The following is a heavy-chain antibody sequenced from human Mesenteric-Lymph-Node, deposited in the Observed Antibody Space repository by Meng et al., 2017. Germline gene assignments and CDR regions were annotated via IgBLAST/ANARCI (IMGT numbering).Heavy chain of an antibody. Sequence: GESLKISCAASGFTFSSYAMSWVRQAPGKGLEWVSAISGSGGSTYYADSVKGRFTISRGNSKNTLYLQMNSLRAEDTAVYYCAKIHHSSGYYYYLEDYWGQGTLVTVSS. CDR3: AKIHHSSGYYYYLEDY. D-gene: IGHD3-22*01. CDR2: ISGSGGST. V-gene: IGHV3-23*01. J-gene: IGHJ4*02. CDR1: GFTFSSYA.